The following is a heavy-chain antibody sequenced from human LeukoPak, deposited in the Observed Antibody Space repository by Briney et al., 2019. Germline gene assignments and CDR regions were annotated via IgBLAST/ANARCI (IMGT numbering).Heavy chain of an antibody. CDR2: IRSKAYGGTT. D-gene: IGHD3-22*01. V-gene: IGHV3-49*04. CDR3: TRARPYYYDRGWFDP. Sequence: GSLRLSCTASGFTFGDYAMSWVRQAPGKGLEWVGFIRSKAYGGTTEYAASVKGRFTISRDDSKSIAYLQMNSLKTEDTAVYYCTRARPYYYDRGWFDPWGQGTLVTVSS. CDR1: GFTFGDYA. J-gene: IGHJ5*02.